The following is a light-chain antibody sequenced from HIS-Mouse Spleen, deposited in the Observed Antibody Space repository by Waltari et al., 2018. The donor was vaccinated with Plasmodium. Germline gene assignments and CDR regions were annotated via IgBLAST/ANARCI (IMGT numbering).Light chain of an antibody. V-gene: IGLV1-47*01. J-gene: IGLJ3*02. CDR1: SSNIGSNY. Sequence: QSVLTQPPSASGTPGQRVTISCSGSSSNIGSNYVYWYQQLPGTAPKLFIYSNNRRRSGFPDRFSGSKSGTSASLAISGLRSEDEADYYCAAWDDSLSGPVFGGGTKLTVL. CDR2: SNN. CDR3: AAWDDSLSGPV.